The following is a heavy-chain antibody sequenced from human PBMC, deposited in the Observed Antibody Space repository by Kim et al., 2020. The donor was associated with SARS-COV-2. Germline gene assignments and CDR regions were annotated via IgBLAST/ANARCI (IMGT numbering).Heavy chain of an antibody. CDR2: IYYSGST. D-gene: IGHD2-21*01. J-gene: IGHJ6*03. V-gene: IGHV4-59*01. Sequence: SETLSLTCTVSGGSISSYYWSWIRQPPGKGLEWIGYIYYSGSTNYNPSLKSRVTISVDTSKNQFSLKLSSVTAADTAVYYCARAPYSFIGYYYMDVWGKGTTVTVSS. CDR3: ARAPYSFIGYYYMDV. CDR1: GGSISSYY.